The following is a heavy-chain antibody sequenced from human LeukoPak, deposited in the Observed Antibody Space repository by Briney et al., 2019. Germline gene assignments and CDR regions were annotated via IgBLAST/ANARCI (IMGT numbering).Heavy chain of an antibody. CDR1: GFTFSTYA. CDR3: AKGGTGTYLSDY. V-gene: IGHV3-23*01. D-gene: IGHD1-26*01. CDR2: ISGSVGST. Sequence: PGGSLRLSCAASGFTFSTYAMSWVRQAPGKGLESVSGISGSVGSTYYADSVKGRFTISRDNSKDTLYLQRDSLRVEDTAVYYCAKGGTGTYLSDYWGQGTLVAVSS. J-gene: IGHJ4*02.